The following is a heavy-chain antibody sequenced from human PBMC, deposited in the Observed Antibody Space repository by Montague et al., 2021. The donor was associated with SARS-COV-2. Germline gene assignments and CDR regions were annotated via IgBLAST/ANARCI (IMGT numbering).Heavy chain of an antibody. J-gene: IGHJ6*03. CDR2: ITHNGKT. Sequence: SETLSLTCTVSGTSISDHYRSWIRQSPGKGLEWIGYITHNGKTNYNPSLKSRVTLSADTSRNEFSLKLDSVTAADTAVYYCATTYGGNLGYSYYYMDVWGRGTTVTVSS. V-gene: IGHV4-34*01. D-gene: IGHD4-23*01. CDR3: ATTYGGNLGYSYYYMDV. CDR1: GTSISDHY.